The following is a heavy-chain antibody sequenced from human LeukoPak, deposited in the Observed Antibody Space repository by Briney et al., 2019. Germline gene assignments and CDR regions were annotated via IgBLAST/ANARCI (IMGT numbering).Heavy chain of an antibody. CDR3: VRGVYQFDS. J-gene: IGHJ4*02. D-gene: IGHD3-16*02. V-gene: IGHV3-7*01. Sequence: GGSLRLSCAASVFTFSSYWMTWVRQAPGKGLEWVAYMKQDGSEIYYVDSVKGRFTISRDNANNSLYLQMNSLRAEDTALYYCVRGVYQFDSWGQGTLVIVSS. CDR2: MKQDGSEI. CDR1: VFTFSSYW.